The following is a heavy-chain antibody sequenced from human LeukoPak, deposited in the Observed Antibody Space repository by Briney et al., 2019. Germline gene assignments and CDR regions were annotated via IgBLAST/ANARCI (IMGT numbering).Heavy chain of an antibody. D-gene: IGHD1-26*01. Sequence: GGSLRLSCAASGFTFSSYSMNWVRQAPGKGLEWVSSISSSSSYIYYVDSVKGRFTISRDNAKNSLYLQMNSLRAEDTAVYYCARDLNKIVGATRGADAFDIWGQGTMVTVSS. CDR1: GFTFSSYS. CDR2: ISSSSSYI. V-gene: IGHV3-21*01. J-gene: IGHJ3*02. CDR3: ARDLNKIVGATRGADAFDI.